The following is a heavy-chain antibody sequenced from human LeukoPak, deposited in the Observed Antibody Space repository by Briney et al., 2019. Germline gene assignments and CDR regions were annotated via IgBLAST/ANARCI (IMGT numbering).Heavy chain of an antibody. CDR3: AKESGSRSYGAYFPH. J-gene: IGHJ1*01. V-gene: IGHV3-30*18. CDR1: GFTFSSHG. CDR2: ISYDGSTK. Sequence: QTGGSLRLSCAASGFTFSSHGMQWVRQAPGKGLEWVAVISYDGSTKYYADSVKGRFTISRDNSKSTLHLQMNSLRAEDTAVYYCAKESGSRSYGAYFPHWGQGTLVTVSS. D-gene: IGHD6-13*01.